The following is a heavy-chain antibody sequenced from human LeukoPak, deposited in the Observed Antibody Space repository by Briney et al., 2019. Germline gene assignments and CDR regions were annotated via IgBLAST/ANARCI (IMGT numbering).Heavy chain of an antibody. CDR1: GGSISNYY. D-gene: IGHD1-26*01. V-gene: IGHV4-59*08. Sequence: PSETLSLTCIVSGGSISNYYWTWIRQPPGKGLEWIGYIYYTGSTNYNPSLKSRVTISVDTSKNQFSLKLSSVTAADTAVYYCARTGIVGATIDAFDIWGQGTMVTVSS. CDR3: ARTGIVGATIDAFDI. CDR2: IYYTGST. J-gene: IGHJ3*02.